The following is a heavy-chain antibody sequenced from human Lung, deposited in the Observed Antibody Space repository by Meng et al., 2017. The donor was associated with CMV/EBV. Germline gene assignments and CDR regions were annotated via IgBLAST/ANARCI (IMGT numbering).Heavy chain of an antibody. CDR1: GDSMGSGNYY. V-gene: IGHV4-30-4*01. CDR2: IHHSGSA. Sequence: QVHLQESGPGLLEPSQTLSLPCTVSGDSMGSGNYYWSWIRQPPGKGLEWIGYIHHSGSAYYNPSLKSRVSISVDTSKNQFSLNLNSMTAADTAVYYCASFDHIPRRNYFDYWGQGTLVTVSS. J-gene: IGHJ4*02. D-gene: IGHD2-21*01. CDR3: ASFDHIPRRNYFDY.